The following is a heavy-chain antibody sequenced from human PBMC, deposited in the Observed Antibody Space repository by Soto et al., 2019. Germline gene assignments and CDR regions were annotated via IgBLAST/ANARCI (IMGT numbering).Heavy chain of an antibody. CDR1: GFTLSSYW. V-gene: IGHV3-7*01. Sequence: GGSLRLSCAASGFTLSSYWMSWVRQAPGKGLEWVANIKQDGSEKYYVDSVKGRFTISRDNAKNSLYLQMNSLRAEDTAVYYCARVGTYYDILTGLAPDYYYYMDVWGKGTTVTVSS. D-gene: IGHD3-9*01. J-gene: IGHJ6*03. CDR2: IKQDGSEK. CDR3: ARVGTYYDILTGLAPDYYYYMDV.